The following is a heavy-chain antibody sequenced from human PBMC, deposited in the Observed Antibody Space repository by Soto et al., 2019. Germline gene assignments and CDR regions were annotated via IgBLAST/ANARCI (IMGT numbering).Heavy chain of an antibody. D-gene: IGHD6-6*01. CDR1: GFTFSNYW. CDR3: ARDLSRLYGSSSFDY. Sequence: GGSLRLSCAASGFTFSNYWMSWVRQAPGKGLEWVANIKQDGGEKYYVDSVKGRFTISRDNAKNSLYLQMNSLRAEDTAVYYCARDLSRLYGSSSFDYWGQGTLVTVSS. V-gene: IGHV3-7*05. CDR2: IKQDGGEK. J-gene: IGHJ4*02.